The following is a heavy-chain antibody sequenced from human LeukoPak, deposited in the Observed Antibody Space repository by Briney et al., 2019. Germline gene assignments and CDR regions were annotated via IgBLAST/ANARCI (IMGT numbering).Heavy chain of an antibody. J-gene: IGHJ4*02. V-gene: IGHV3-15*01. CDR3: TSGIGTIDF. Sequence: PGGSLRLSCEASGFXFSNAWMRSKTDGGTTDYAAPVTGIFTISRDDAKNTLYLQMNSLKTEDTAVYYCTSGIGTIDFWGQGTLVTVSS. D-gene: IGHD6-13*01. CDR1: GFXFSNAW. CDR2: SKTDGGTT.